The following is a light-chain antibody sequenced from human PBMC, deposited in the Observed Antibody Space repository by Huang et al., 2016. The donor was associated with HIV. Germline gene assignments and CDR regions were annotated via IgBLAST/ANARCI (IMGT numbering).Light chain of an antibody. CDR1: QRVATY. Sequence: DIVLTQSPASLSLSPGERATLSCRASQRVATYLAWYQQRLGQAPRLLIYDAAKRATGVPARLSGSGAGTDFTLTISSLEPEDFAVYFCQQRVNWPPFTFGPGTKVEI. V-gene: IGKV3-11*01. J-gene: IGKJ3*01. CDR2: DAA. CDR3: QQRVNWPPFT.